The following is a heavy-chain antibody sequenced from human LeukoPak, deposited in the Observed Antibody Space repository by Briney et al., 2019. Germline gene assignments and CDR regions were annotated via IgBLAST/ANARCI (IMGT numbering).Heavy chain of an antibody. Sequence: PSETLSLTCAVYGGSFSGYYWSWIRQPPGKGLEWIGSMYYSGSTYYNPSLKSRVTIIEDTPKKLLSLKLSSVTAADTAVYYCARAVISGYYTLDYWGQGTPVTVSS. CDR2: MYYSGST. CDR3: ARAVISGYYTLDY. V-gene: IGHV4-34*01. D-gene: IGHD3-3*01. CDR1: GGSFSGYY. J-gene: IGHJ4*02.